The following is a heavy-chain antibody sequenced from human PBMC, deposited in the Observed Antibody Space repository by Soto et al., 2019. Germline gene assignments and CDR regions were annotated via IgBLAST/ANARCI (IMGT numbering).Heavy chain of an antibody. CDR2: TYHSGTT. Sequence: QVQLQESGPGLVQPSGTLSLTCAVSGDSINNSHWWSWVRQTPGKGLEWIGETYHSGTTNYNPSLKTRVTISIDKSKNQFSLKMISVTAADTAVYYCAREVNSSPARGPNWFDPWGQGTLVTVSS. D-gene: IGHD6-13*01. V-gene: IGHV4-4*02. CDR3: AREVNSSPARGPNWFDP. J-gene: IGHJ5*02. CDR1: GDSINNSHW.